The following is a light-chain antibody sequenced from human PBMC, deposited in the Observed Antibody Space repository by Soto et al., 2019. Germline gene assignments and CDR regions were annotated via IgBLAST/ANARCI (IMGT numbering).Light chain of an antibody. CDR1: QDISNY. V-gene: IGKV1-33*01. Sequence: DIQMTQSPSSLSASVGDRVTITCQASQDISNYLRWYQQKPGKAPKLLIYDAANLQTGVPSRFGGGGSGKHFALTISSLQPEDIATYYCQHYHNLPFTFGPGTKVDVK. CDR3: QHYHNLPFT. CDR2: DAA. J-gene: IGKJ3*01.